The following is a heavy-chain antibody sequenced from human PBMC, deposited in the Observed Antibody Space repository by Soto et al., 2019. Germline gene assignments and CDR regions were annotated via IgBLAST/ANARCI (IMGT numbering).Heavy chain of an antibody. V-gene: IGHV1-3*01. CDR1: GYTFTRYA. J-gene: IGHJ6*02. CDR3: ARDLSVGRNYYYYGMDV. CDR2: INAGNGNT. D-gene: IGHD3-10*01. Sequence: ASVKVSCKASGYTFTRYAMPWARQAPGRRHEWMGSINAGNGNTKYSQKLQGRVTITRDTSASTAYMELSSLRSEDTAAYYCARDLSVGRNYYYYGMDVWGQGTTLTVSS.